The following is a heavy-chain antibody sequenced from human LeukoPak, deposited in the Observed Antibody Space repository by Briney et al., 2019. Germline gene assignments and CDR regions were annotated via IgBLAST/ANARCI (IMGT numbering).Heavy chain of an antibody. J-gene: IGHJ4*02. CDR1: GYTLTELS. D-gene: IGHD2-15*01. Sequence: ASVKVSCKVSGYTLTELSMHWVRQAPGKGLEWMGGFDPEDGETIYAQEFQGRVTMTEDTSTGTAYMELSSLRSEDTAVYYCATVGRRNRVDYWGQGTLVTVSS. CDR3: ATVGRRNRVDY. V-gene: IGHV1-24*01. CDR2: FDPEDGET.